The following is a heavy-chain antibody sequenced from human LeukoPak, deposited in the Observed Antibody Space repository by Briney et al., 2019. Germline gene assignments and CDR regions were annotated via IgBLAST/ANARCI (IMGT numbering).Heavy chain of an antibody. CDR3: ARQQLNAFDI. V-gene: IGHV3-7*01. J-gene: IGHJ3*02. CDR1: GFTFSSYA. D-gene: IGHD6-13*01. CDR2: IKQDGSEK. Sequence: SGGSLRLSCAASGFTFSSYAMSWVRQAPGKGLEWVANIKQDGSEKYYVDSVKGRFTISRDNAKNSLDLQMNSLRAEDTAVYYCARQQLNAFDIWGQGTMVTV.